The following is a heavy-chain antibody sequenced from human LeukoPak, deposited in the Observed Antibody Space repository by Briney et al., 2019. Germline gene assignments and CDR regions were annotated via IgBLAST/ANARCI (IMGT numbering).Heavy chain of an antibody. J-gene: IGHJ4*02. CDR3: ARAMVTAIRDGPDY. V-gene: IGHV3-30*04. CDR2: ISSEGSFR. Sequence: PGGSLRLSCAASGFTFSTYAMFWVRQAPGKGLEWVAVISSEGSFRCYAESAKGLFTISRDNSKNTLYLQMNSLRPEDTAVYYCARAMVTAIRDGPDYWGQGTLVTVSS. CDR1: GFTFSTYA. D-gene: IGHD2-21*02.